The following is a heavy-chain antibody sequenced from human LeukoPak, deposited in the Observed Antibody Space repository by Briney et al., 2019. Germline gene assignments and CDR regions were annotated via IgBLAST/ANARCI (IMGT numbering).Heavy chain of an antibody. CDR2: ISSSGSTI. Sequence: GGSVRLSCAASGFTFSDYYMSWIRQAPGKGLEWVSYISSSGSTIYYADSVKGRFTISRDNAKNSLYLQMNSLRAEDTAVYYCARYSSSWYSHFDYWGQGTLVTVSS. V-gene: IGHV3-11*04. D-gene: IGHD6-13*01. CDR3: ARYSSSWYSHFDY. J-gene: IGHJ4*02. CDR1: GFTFSDYY.